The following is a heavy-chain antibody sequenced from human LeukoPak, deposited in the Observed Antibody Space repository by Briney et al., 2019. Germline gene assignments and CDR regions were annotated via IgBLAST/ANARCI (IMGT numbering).Heavy chain of an antibody. V-gene: IGHV3-30*18. CDR1: GFTFSSYG. Sequence: GGSLRLSCAASGFTFSSYGMHWVRQAPGEGLEWVAVISYDGSNKYYADSVKGRFTISRDNSKNTLYLQVNSLRAEDTAVYYCAKRSRSTSLDAFDIWGQGTMVTVSS. D-gene: IGHD2-2*01. J-gene: IGHJ3*02. CDR3: AKRSRSTSLDAFDI. CDR2: ISYDGSNK.